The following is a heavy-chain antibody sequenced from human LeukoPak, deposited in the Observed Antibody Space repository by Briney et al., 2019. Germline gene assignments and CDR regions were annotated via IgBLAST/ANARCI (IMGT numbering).Heavy chain of an antibody. CDR3: ARNENSGWGYFDY. Sequence: GGSLRLSCAASRFTFNSYAMSWVRQAPGKGLEWVSVIGGSNGITFYVGSVKGRFTISRDNSKDTLYLQMSSLRAEDTAVYYCARNENSGWGYFDYWGQGTLVTVSS. J-gene: IGHJ4*02. CDR2: IGGSNGIT. CDR1: RFTFNSYA. V-gene: IGHV3-23*01. D-gene: IGHD5-12*01.